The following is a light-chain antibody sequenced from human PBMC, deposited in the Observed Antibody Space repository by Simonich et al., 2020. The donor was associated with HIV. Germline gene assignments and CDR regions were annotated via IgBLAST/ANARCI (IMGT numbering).Light chain of an antibody. V-gene: IGKV4-1*01. CDR2: WAS. Sequence: DIVMTQSPDSLAVSLGERATINCKSSQSVLYSSNNKNYLAWYQQKPGQPPKLLIYWASTRESGVPDRVSGSGSGTDFTLTISSLPAEDVAVYYCQQYYSTPTFGQGTKLEIK. J-gene: IGKJ2*01. CDR1: QSVLYSSNNKNY. CDR3: QQYYSTPT.